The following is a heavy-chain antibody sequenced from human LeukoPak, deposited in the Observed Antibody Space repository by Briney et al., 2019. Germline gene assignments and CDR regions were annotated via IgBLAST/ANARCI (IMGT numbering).Heavy chain of an antibody. CDR2: IGGSGSTT. CDR3: ASEGDGYNYDY. V-gene: IGHV3-23*01. Sequence: GGSLRLSCAASGFTFSSYAMSWVRQAPGKGLEWVSAIGGSGSTTYYADSVKGRFTISRDNSKNTLYLQMNSLRAEDTAVYYCASEGDGYNYDYWGQGTLVTVSS. D-gene: IGHD5-24*01. J-gene: IGHJ4*02. CDR1: GFTFSSYA.